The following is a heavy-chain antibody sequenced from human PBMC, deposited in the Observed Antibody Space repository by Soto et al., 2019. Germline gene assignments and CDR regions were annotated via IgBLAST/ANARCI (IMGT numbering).Heavy chain of an antibody. J-gene: IGHJ5*02. CDR3: ARGVGLITFACMGHWLDL. CDR2: IYYSGST. V-gene: IGHV4-59*12. D-gene: IGHD3-16*01. CDR1: GRSISSYY. Sequence: SETLSLTCTVSGRSISSYYWSSIRQPPRKGLEWIGYIYYSGSTNYNPALKSRVTISVDTSKSQFSLKLSSVTAADTALYFCARGVGLITFACMGHWLDLWGQGTLVTVCS.